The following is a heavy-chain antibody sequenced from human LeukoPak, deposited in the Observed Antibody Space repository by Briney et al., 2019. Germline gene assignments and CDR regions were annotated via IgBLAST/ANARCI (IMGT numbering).Heavy chain of an antibody. V-gene: IGHV3-49*04. CDR2: IRSKAYGGTT. J-gene: IGHJ4*02. CDR3: TSGSYGYYFDY. CDR1: GFTFCDYA. D-gene: IGHD1-26*01. Sequence: GGSLRLSCTASGFTFCDYAMSWVRQAPGKGLEWVGFIRSKAYGGTTEYAASVKGRFTISRDDSKSIAYLQMNGLKTEDTAVYYCTSGSYGYYFDYWGQGTLVTVSS.